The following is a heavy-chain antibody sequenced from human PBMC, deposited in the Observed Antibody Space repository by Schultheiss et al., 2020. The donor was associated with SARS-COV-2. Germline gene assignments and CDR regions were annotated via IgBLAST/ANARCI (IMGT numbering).Heavy chain of an antibody. Sequence: SCAASGFTFSSYAMSWVRQAPGKGLEWVSAISGSGGSTYYADSVKGRFTISRDNAKNSLYLQMNSLRPEDTALYYCAKDNAGNYYDSGGYYNWGQGTLVTVSS. V-gene: IGHV3-23*01. D-gene: IGHD3-22*01. J-gene: IGHJ4*02. CDR2: ISGSGGST. CDR1: GFTFSSYA. CDR3: AKDNAGNYYDSGGYYN.